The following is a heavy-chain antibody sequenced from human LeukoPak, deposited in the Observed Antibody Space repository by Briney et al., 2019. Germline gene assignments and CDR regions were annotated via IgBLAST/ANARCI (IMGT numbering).Heavy chain of an antibody. Sequence: PGGSLRLSCAASGFTLSRYWMSWVRQAPGKGLEWVANIKQDGSEKYYVDSVKGRFTISRDNSKNTLYLQMNSLRVEDTAVYYWAKGLPYESRAYYDRLFDEWGQGTLVTVSS. V-gene: IGHV3-7*03. CDR3: AKGLPYESRAYYDRLFDE. CDR1: GFTLSRYW. J-gene: IGHJ4*02. D-gene: IGHD3-22*01. CDR2: IKQDGSEK.